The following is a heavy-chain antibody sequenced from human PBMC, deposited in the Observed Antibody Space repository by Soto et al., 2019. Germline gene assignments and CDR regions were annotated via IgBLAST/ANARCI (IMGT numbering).Heavy chain of an antibody. CDR3: ARALPRIATSREGDY. J-gene: IGHJ4*02. CDR2: INPSGGST. CDR1: GYTFTSYY. Sequence: QVQLVQSGAEVKKPGASVKVSCKASGYTFTSYYMHWMRQAPGQGLEWMGIINPSGGSTSYAQKFQGRVTMTGDTSTNTVYMELSSLRSEDTAGYYCARALPRIATSREGDYWGQGTLVTVSS. D-gene: IGHD6-13*01. V-gene: IGHV1-46*01.